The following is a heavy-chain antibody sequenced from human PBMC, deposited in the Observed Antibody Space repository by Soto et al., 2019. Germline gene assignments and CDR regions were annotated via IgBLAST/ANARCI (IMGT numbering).Heavy chain of an antibody. CDR3: AREGSKVGYAFDI. V-gene: IGHV1-8*01. D-gene: IGHD3-16*01. Sequence: ASVKVSCKAFGYTFTSYDINWVRQATGQGLEWMGWMNPNSGNTGYAQKFQGRVTMTRNTSISTAYMELSSLRSEDTAVYYCAREGSKVGYAFDIWGQGTMVTVSS. J-gene: IGHJ3*02. CDR2: MNPNSGNT. CDR1: GYTFTSYD.